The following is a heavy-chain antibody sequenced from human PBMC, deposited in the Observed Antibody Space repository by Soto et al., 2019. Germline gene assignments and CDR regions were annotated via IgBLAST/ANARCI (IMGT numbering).Heavy chain of an antibody. CDR3: ARGDSTGNYYYYCVMDV. Sequence: QVQLVESGGGVVQPGRSLRLSCAGSGFTFSSYVMHWVRQAPGKGLEWGAVISYDGSSKYYADSVKGRFTISRDNSNNTLYLQMNCLRPEDTAVYYCARGDSTGNYYYYCVMDVWGQGTTVTVSS. CDR1: GFTFSSYV. D-gene: IGHD2-8*02. V-gene: IGHV3-30-3*01. J-gene: IGHJ6*02. CDR2: ISYDGSSK.